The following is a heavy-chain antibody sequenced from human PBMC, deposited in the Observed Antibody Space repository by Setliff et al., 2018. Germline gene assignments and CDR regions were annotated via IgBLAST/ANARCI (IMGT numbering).Heavy chain of an antibody. D-gene: IGHD3-3*01. V-gene: IGHV4-4*07. CDR1: GDSIRNYH. Sequence: SETLSLTCTVSGDSIRNYHWSWFRQPPGSRLEWIGYIYTTGSTSYNPSLKSRVTMSVDTSKDQFSLNLRSVTAADTAVYYCARHFRSSKVQFLEYLSDYYFDYWGQGTLVTVSS. CDR3: ARHFRSSKVQFLEYLSDYYFDY. CDR2: IYTTGST. J-gene: IGHJ4*02.